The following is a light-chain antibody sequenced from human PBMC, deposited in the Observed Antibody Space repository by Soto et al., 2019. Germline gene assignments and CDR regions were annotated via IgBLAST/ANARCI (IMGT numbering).Light chain of an antibody. V-gene: IGKV1-5*03. CDR2: KAS. CDR3: QQYNSYWT. CDR1: QTISSW. J-gene: IGKJ1*01. Sequence: DIQMTQSPSTLSGSVGDRVTIACRASQTISSWLAWYQQKPGQAPKLPIYKASTLKSGVPSRFSGSGSGTEFTLTISSLQPDDFATYYCQQYNSYWTFGQGTKVDNK.